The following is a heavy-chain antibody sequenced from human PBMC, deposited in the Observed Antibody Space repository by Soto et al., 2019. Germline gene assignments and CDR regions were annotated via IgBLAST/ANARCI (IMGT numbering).Heavy chain of an antibody. D-gene: IGHD6-13*01. V-gene: IGHV1-69*13. CDR3: ASIAAAGYYYGMDV. Sequence: GAAVKVSCKASGGTFSSYAISWVRQAPGQGLEWMGGIIPIFGTANYAQKFQGRVTITADESTSTAYMELSSLRSEDTAVYYCASIAAAGYYYGMDVWGQGTTVTVS. J-gene: IGHJ6*02. CDR2: IIPIFGTA. CDR1: GGTFSSYA.